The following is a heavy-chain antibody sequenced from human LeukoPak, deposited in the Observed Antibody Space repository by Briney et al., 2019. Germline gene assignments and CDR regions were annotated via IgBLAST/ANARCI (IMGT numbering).Heavy chain of an antibody. CDR1: GYSFTTYW. CDR2: IYPGDSDT. J-gene: IGHJ4*02. Sequence: GESLKISCKGSGYSFTTYWIGWVRQMPGKGLEWMGLIYPGDSDTRYGPSFQGQVTISADKSISTAYLQWSSLKASDTAMYYCARQIVPAATQYYFDYWGQGTLVTVSS. V-gene: IGHV5-51*01. CDR3: ARQIVPAATQYYFDY. D-gene: IGHD2-2*01.